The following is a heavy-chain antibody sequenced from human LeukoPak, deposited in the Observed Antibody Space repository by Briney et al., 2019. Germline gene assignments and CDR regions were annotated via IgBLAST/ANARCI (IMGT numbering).Heavy chain of an antibody. D-gene: IGHD3-10*01. CDR3: ARALRSSVISYYFDY. CDR1: GYTFTGYY. J-gene: IGHJ4*02. V-gene: IGHV1-2*02. Sequence: ASVKVSCKASGYTFTGYYMHWVRQAPGQGLEWMGWINPNSGGTNYAQKFQGRVTMTRDTSISTAYMELSRLRSDDTAVYYCARALRSSVISYYFDYWGRGTLVTVSS. CDR2: INPNSGGT.